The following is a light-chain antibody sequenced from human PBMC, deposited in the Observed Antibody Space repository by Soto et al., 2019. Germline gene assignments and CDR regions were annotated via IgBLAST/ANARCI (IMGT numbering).Light chain of an antibody. V-gene: IGKV4-1*01. Sequence: DIVMTQSPDSLAVSLDERATINCKSSQSVLYSSNNKNYLAWYQQKPGQPPKLLIYWASTRESGVPDRFSGSGSGTDFTLTISSLQAEDVAVYYCQQYYSTPPKFGQGTKVEIK. CDR2: WAS. CDR3: QQYYSTPPK. CDR1: QSVLYSSNNKNY. J-gene: IGKJ1*01.